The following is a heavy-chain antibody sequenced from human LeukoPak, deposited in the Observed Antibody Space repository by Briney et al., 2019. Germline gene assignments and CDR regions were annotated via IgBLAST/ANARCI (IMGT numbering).Heavy chain of an antibody. D-gene: IGHD4-17*01. CDR1: GHSISSGYY. Sequence: KPSETLSLTCAVSGHSISSGYYWGWIRQPPGKGLEWIGSIYHSGSTYYNPSLKSRVTISVDTSKNQFSLKLSSVTAADTAVYYCARDDGDYFPLYYFDYWGQGTLVTVSS. V-gene: IGHV4-38-2*02. CDR3: ARDDGDYFPLYYFDY. CDR2: IYHSGST. J-gene: IGHJ4*02.